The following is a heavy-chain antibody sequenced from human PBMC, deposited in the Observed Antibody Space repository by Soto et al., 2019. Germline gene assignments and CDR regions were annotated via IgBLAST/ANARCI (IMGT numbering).Heavy chain of an antibody. CDR3: ATTVIIPDLVDS. D-gene: IGHD4-17*01. J-gene: IGHJ4*02. Sequence: ASVKVSCKVSGYTLTELSMHWLRQAPGKGLEWMGTFDPEIGHSVPSWKFQGRVTLSSNASATTTFMELTNLRSDDTAVYYCATTVIIPDLVDSWGQGTLVTVSS. V-gene: IGHV1-24*01. CDR1: GYTLTELS. CDR2: FDPEIGHS.